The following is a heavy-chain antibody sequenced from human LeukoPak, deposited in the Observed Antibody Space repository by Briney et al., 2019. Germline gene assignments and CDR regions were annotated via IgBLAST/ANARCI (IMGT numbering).Heavy chain of an antibody. J-gene: IGHJ4*02. CDR2: ITGSGGTT. CDR1: GFAFSNYG. V-gene: IGHV3-23*01. D-gene: IGHD7-27*01. Sequence: GGSLRLSCAASGFAFSNYGMNWVRQAPGKGLEWVSGITGSGGTTYYADSVKGRFTISRDNSKNTLYLQMNSPRAEDTAAYYCAKDGNWARFENWGQGTLVTVSS. CDR3: AKDGNWARFEN.